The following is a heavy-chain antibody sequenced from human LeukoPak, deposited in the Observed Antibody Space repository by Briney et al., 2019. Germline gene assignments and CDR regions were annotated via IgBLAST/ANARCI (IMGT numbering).Heavy chain of an antibody. D-gene: IGHD4/OR15-4a*01. V-gene: IGHV3-72*01. CDR1: GFTFSDHY. J-gene: IGHJ4*02. CDR2: TRDKVNSYTT. Sequence: GGSLRLSCAASGFTFSDHYIDWVRQAPGKGLEWVARTRDKVNSYTTAYAASVTGRFTVSRDDSSNSVYLQMNSLKIEDTAVYYCARSMYGEGRRIIDFDSWGQGSLLTVSS. CDR3: ARSMYGEGRRIIDFDS.